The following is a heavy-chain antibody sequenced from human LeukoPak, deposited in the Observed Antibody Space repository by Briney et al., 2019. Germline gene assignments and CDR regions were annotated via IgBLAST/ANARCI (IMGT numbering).Heavy chain of an antibody. CDR3: ARGPDHYDFWSGYDLFSRTYYYYGMDV. Sequence: ASVKVSCKASGYTFTSYGISWVRQAPGQGLEWMGWISAYNGNTNYAQKLQGRVTMTTDTSTSTAYMELRSLRSDDTAVYYCARGPDHYDFWSGYDLFSRTYYYYGMDVWGQGTTVTVSS. CDR1: GYTFTSYG. V-gene: IGHV1-18*01. CDR2: ISAYNGNT. D-gene: IGHD3-3*01. J-gene: IGHJ6*02.